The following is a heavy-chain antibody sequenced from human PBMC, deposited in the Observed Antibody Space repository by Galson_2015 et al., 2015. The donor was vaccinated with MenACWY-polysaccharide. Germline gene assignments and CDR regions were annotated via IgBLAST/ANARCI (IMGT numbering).Heavy chain of an antibody. CDR3: ARHSSTCSSTSCYDGSYYYGMDV. Sequence: QSGAEVKKPGESLKISCTGSGYNFTSYWIGWVRQMPGKGLEWMGIIYPGDSDTRYSPSFQGQVTISADKSISTAYLQWSSLKASDTAMYYCARHSSTCSSTSCYDGSYYYGMDVWGQGTTVTVSS. CDR2: IYPGDSDT. J-gene: IGHJ6*02. CDR1: GYNFTSYW. V-gene: IGHV5-51*01. D-gene: IGHD2-2*01.